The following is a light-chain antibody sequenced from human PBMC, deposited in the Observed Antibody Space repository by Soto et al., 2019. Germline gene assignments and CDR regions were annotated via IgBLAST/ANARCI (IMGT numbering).Light chain of an antibody. J-gene: IGLJ2*01. CDR2: SNN. Sequence: QSVLTQPPSASGTPGQRVTISCSGSSSNIGSNTVNWYQQLPGTAPKLLIYSNNQRPSGVPDRFSGSKSGTSASLAISGLQSEDEADYYCAAWDDSLNGPVVFGGGPQLTVL. V-gene: IGLV1-44*01. CDR3: AAWDDSLNGPVV. CDR1: SSNIGSNT.